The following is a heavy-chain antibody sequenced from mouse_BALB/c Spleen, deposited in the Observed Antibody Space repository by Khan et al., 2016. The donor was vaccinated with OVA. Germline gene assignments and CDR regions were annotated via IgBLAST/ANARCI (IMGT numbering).Heavy chain of an antibody. J-gene: IGHJ2*01. D-gene: IGHD1-1*01. Sequence: EVQLQESGPGLVKPSQSLSLTCTVTGYSITSDYAWNWIRQFPGNKLEWMGYISYSGRTTYNPSLESRISITRDTSTNPFFLQLNSVTSEDTATYCCARSVTITTVVATDFDYWGQGTTLTVAS. CDR1: GYSITSDYA. CDR3: ARSVTITTVVATDFDY. CDR2: ISYSGRT. V-gene: IGHV3-2*02.